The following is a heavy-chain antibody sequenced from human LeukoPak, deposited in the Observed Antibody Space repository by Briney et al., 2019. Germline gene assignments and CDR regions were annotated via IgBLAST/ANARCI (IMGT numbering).Heavy chain of an antibody. V-gene: IGHV1-18*01. CDR2: ISAYNGNT. CDR1: GYTFTSYG. CDR3: ARDTSWELPHYYYYMDV. D-gene: IGHD1-26*01. J-gene: IGHJ6*03. Sequence: ASVKASCKASGYTFTSYGISWVRQAPGQGLEWMGWISAYNGNTNYAQKLQGRVTMTTDTSTSTAYMELRSLRSDDTAVYYCARDTSWELPHYYYYMDVWGKGTTVTVSS.